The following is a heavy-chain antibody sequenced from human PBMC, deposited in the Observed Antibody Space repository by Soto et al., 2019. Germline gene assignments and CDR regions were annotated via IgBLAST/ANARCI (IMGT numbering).Heavy chain of an antibody. CDR2: ISGSGGST. CDR1: GFTFSTFA. V-gene: IGHV3-23*01. Sequence: EVQLLESGGGLVQPGGSLRLSCAASGFTFSTFAMSWVRQRPGKGLEWVSGISGSGGSTDYADSLKGRFTISRENSNNTLYLQMSSLRVEDTAVYYCAKGRSGGTYSGAILPFDYWGQGTLVTVSS. CDR3: AKGRSGGTYSGAILPFDY. J-gene: IGHJ4*02. D-gene: IGHD1-26*01.